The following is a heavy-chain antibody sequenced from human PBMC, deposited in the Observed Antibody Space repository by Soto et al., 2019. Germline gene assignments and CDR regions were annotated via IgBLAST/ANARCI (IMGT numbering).Heavy chain of an antibody. J-gene: IGHJ5*02. CDR1: GDSISSRNW. CDR3: ARRKLEMMYVGWFDP. V-gene: IGHV4-4*02. CDR2: IHHSGST. D-gene: IGHD2-8*01. Sequence: QVQLQESGPGLVKPSETLSLTCAVSGDSISSRNWWSWVRQTPGKGLEYIGEIHHSGSTHYNPSLKSRVTMSVDKSKNQFSLNLNSVTAADTAIYYCARRKLEMMYVGWFDPWGQGTLVTVSS.